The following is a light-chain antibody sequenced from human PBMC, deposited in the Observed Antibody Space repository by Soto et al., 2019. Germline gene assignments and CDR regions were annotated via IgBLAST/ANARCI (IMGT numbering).Light chain of an antibody. CDR2: DAS. CDR1: QNIRIR. CDR3: QQASSLSIT. V-gene: IGKV1-5*01. J-gene: IGKJ5*01. Sequence: DIQMSHSRSSLSASLGDIFTITCRAIQNIRIRLSWFLQQPGKAPKLLIYDASSLESGVPQRFSGSGSGTEFTLTITSLQPEDFATYYCQQASSLSITFGQGTRLEIK.